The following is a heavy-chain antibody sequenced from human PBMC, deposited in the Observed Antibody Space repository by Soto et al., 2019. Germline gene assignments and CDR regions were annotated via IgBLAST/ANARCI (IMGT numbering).Heavy chain of an antibody. J-gene: IGHJ4*02. CDR3: ARDSGAYCGGDCYSFDY. D-gene: IGHD2-21*02. CDR1: GGSISSYY. CDR2: IYYSGST. Sequence: SLTCTVSGGSISSYYWSWIRQPPGKGLEWIGYIYYSGSTNYNPSLKSRVTISVDTSKNQFSLKLSSVTAADTAVYYCARDSGAYCGGDCYSFDYWGQGTLVTVSS. V-gene: IGHV4-59*01.